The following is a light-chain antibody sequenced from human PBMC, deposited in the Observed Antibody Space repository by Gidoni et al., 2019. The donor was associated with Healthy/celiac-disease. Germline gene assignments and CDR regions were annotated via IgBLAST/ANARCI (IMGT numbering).Light chain of an antibody. J-gene: IGKJ2*03. CDR3: QQYDNLPSYG. CDR2: DAS. V-gene: IGKV1-33*01. CDR1: QDIRNY. Sequence: DIQMTQSPSSLSASVGDRVTITCQASQDIRNYLNWYQQKPGKAPKLLIYDASNLETGVPSRFSGSGSGTDFTFTISSLQPEDIATYYCQQYDNLPSYGFGQGTKLEIK.